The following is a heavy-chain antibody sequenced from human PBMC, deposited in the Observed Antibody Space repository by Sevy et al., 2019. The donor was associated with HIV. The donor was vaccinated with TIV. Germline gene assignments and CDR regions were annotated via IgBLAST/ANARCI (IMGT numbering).Heavy chain of an antibody. CDR3: ARDPLRLGELSFFDY. D-gene: IGHD3-16*02. Sequence: GGSLRLSCAASGFTFSSYAMHWVRQAPGKGLEWVAVISYDGSNKYYADSVKGRFIISRDNSKNTLYLQMNSLRAEDTAVYYCARDPLRLGELSFFDYWGQGTLVTVSS. J-gene: IGHJ4*02. CDR2: ISYDGSNK. V-gene: IGHV3-30*04. CDR1: GFTFSSYA.